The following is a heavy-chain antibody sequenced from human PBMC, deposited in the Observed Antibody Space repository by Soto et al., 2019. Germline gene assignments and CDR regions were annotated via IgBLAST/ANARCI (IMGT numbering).Heavy chain of an antibody. V-gene: IGHV3-23*01. Sequence: EVPLLESGGGLVQPGGSLRLSCAASGFTFSSYAMSWVRQAPGKGLEWVSAISSSGGSTYYADSVKGRFTISRDNSXNTLYLQMNSLRAEDTAVYYCAKEKGGYSGYDFDYWGQGTLVTVSS. CDR1: GFTFSSYA. CDR2: ISSSGGST. CDR3: AKEKGGYSGYDFDY. D-gene: IGHD5-12*01. J-gene: IGHJ4*02.